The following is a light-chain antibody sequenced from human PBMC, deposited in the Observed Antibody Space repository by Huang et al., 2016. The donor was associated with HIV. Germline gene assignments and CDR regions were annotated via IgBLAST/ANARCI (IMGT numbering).Light chain of an antibody. CDR2: GAY. V-gene: IGKV3-15*01. CDR1: QSVGSN. Sequence: EIVMTQSPATLSVSPGERVPLSCRASQSVGSNSAWYQQKPGQAPRLLIFGAYKRAIGIPPRFSGSGSGTEFTLTISSLQSEDFAVYYCQQYDTPPTTFGPGTRVDIK. CDR3: QQYDTPPTT. J-gene: IGKJ3*01.